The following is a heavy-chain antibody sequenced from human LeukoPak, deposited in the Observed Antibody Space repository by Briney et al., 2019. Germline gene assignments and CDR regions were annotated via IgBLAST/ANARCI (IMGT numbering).Heavy chain of an antibody. CDR3: ARIRVSYYYYMDV. V-gene: IGHV4-59*01. Sequence: TLETLSLTCTVSGGSISSYYWSWIRQPPGKGLEWIGYTYYSGSTNYNPSLKSRVTISVDTSKNQFSLKLSSVTAADTAVYYCARIRVSYYYYMDVWGKGTTVTVSS. J-gene: IGHJ6*03. CDR2: TYYSGST. CDR1: GGSISSYY. D-gene: IGHD6-13*01.